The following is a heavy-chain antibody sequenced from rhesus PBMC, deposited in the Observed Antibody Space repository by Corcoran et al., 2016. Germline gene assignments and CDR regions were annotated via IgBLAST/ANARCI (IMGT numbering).Heavy chain of an antibody. Sequence: QVQLQESGPGVVKPSETLSLTCAVSGGSISGGYDWSWIRQPPGKGLEWIGYIYGSSRSTNYNPSLKNRVTFSKDASKNEFSLKLSSVTAADTTVYYCARDQSGTLEVDGYYFDYWGQGVLVTVSS. CDR3: ARDQSGTLEVDGYYFDY. J-gene: IGHJ4*01. CDR1: GGSISGGYD. CDR2: IYGSSRST. D-gene: IGHD1-38*01. V-gene: IGHV4-76*01.